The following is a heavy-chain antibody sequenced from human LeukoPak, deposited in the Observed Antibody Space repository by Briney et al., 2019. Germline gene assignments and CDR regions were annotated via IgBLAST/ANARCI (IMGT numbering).Heavy chain of an antibody. CDR3: AKDWSGSPYYFDY. Sequence: GGSLRLSCAASGFTFDDYAMHWVRQAPGKSLEWVSGISWNSGSIGYADSVKGRFTISRDNAKNSLYLQMNSLRAEDTALYYCAKDWSGSPYYFDYWGQGTLVTVSS. D-gene: IGHD1-26*01. CDR1: GFTFDDYA. V-gene: IGHV3-9*01. J-gene: IGHJ4*02. CDR2: ISWNSGSI.